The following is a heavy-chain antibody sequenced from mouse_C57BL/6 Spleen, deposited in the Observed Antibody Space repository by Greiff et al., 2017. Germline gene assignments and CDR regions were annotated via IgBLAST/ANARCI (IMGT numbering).Heavy chain of an antibody. CDR2: IDPEDGET. Sequence: EVKLQESGAELVKPGASVKLSCTASGFNIKDYYMHWVKQRTEQGLEWIGRIDPEDGETKYAPKFQGKATITADTSSNTAYLQLSSLTYEDTAVYYCASYPLYALYYFDYWGQGTTLTVSS. D-gene: IGHD2-3*01. CDR1: GFNIKDYY. J-gene: IGHJ2*01. CDR3: ASYPLYALYYFDY. V-gene: IGHV14-2*01.